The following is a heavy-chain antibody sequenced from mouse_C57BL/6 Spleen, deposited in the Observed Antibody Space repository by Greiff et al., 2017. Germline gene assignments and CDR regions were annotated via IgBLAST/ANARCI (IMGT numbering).Heavy chain of an antibody. CDR2: INPSNGGT. Sequence: QVQLQQSGTELVKPGASVKLSCKASGYTFTSYWMHWVKQRPGQGLEWIGNINPSNGGTNYNEKFKSKATLTVDKSSSTAYMQLSSLTSEDSAVYYCARGGGLRRYYAMDDWGQGTSVTVSS. D-gene: IGHD2-4*01. J-gene: IGHJ4*01. CDR1: GYTFTSYW. CDR3: ARGGGLRRYYAMDD. V-gene: IGHV1-53*01.